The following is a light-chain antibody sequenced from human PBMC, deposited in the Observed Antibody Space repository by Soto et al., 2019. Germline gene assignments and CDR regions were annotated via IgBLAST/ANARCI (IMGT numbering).Light chain of an antibody. CDR3: QQRSNWPT. CDR1: QSVSSY. V-gene: IGKV3-11*01. J-gene: IGKJ4*01. CDR2: DAS. Sequence: EIVLTQSPATLSLSPGERATLSCRASQSVSSYLAWYQQQHGQAPRLLIDDASNSATGVTARFSGSGSGTDFTLTISSLEPEDFAFYYCQQRSNWPTFGGGTKVEIK.